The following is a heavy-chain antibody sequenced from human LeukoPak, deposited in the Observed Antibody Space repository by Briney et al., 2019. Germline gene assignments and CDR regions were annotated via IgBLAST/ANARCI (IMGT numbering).Heavy chain of an antibody. CDR2: ISFDRSKK. CDR1: GFTFRSYA. CDR3: AREAPLGVYIDD. V-gene: IGHV3-30*03. J-gene: IGHJ4*02. Sequence: GGCLRLACAASGFTFRSYAMQSVRQAPGKGLEWVALISFDRSKKYYAASVKGRFTISRDNSKYPLLLRMNSVSIADTAVNCCAREAPLGVYIDDWGQGTLVTVSS. D-gene: IGHD2-8*01.